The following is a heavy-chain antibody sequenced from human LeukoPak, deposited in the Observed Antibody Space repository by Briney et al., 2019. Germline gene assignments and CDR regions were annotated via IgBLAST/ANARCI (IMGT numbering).Heavy chain of an antibody. V-gene: IGHV3-33*05. CDR1: GFTFSSYG. D-gene: IGHD6-13*01. CDR2: ISYDGSNK. CDR3: ARGIAAAVGFDY. Sequence: GGSLRLSCAASGFTFSSYGMHWVRQAPGKGLEWVAVISYDGSNKYYADSVKGRFTISRDNSKNTLYLQMNSLRAEDTAVYYCARGIAAAVGFDYWGQGTLVTVSS. J-gene: IGHJ4*02.